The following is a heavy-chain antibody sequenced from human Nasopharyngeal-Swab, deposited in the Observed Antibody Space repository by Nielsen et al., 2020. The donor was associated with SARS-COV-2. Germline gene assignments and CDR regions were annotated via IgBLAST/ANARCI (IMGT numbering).Heavy chain of an antibody. Sequence: ASVKVSCKASGYTFSNHSMHWVRQAPGQRLERMGWINPVNENTKYSQKFQGRVTITRDTSANIGYMELNSLRSEDTALYYCARDLDTWGIFDYWGQGTLVTVSS. D-gene: IGHD3/OR15-3a*01. J-gene: IGHJ4*02. CDR2: INPVNENT. CDR1: GYTFSNHS. V-gene: IGHV1-3*01. CDR3: ARDLDTWGIFDY.